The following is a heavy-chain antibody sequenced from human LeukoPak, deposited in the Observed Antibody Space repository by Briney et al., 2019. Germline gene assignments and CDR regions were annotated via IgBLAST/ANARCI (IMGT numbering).Heavy chain of an antibody. D-gene: IGHD2-15*01. J-gene: IGHJ4*02. CDR3: AGRYCSGGSCYSFDY. V-gene: IGHV3-23*01. CDR2: ISGSGGST. Sequence: GGSLRLSCAASGFTFSSYAMSWVRHAPGKGPEWVSAISGSGGSTYYADSVKGRFTISRDNSKNTLYLQMNSLRAEDTAVYDCAGRYCSGGSCYSFDYWGQGTLVTVSS. CDR1: GFTFSSYA.